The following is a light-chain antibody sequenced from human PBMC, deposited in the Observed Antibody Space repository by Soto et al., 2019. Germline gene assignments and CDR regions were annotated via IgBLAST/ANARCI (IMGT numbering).Light chain of an antibody. Sequence: DIQMTQAPSSLSASVGDRVTITCRASQNIGVYLNWYQKKPGKAHNLLIHAASSSHSGVPSTFSGSGSGTDFALTISSLQPEDFATYYCHQTAANPWTFAQGTKVDIK. J-gene: IGKJ1*01. CDR2: AAS. CDR1: QNIGVY. CDR3: HQTAANPWT. V-gene: IGKV1-39*01.